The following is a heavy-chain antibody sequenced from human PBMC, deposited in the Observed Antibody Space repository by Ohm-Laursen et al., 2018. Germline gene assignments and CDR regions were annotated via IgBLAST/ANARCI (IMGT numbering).Heavy chain of an antibody. V-gene: IGHV3-23*01. CDR1: GYV. CDR3: AKPYYYDSGIYRYYFDY. Sequence: SLRLSCAASGYVMNWVRQAPGKGLEWVSAISGSGDSTYYADSVKGRFTISRDNSKNTLYLQMNSLRAEDTAVYYCAKPYYYDSGIYRYYFDYWGQGTLVTVSS. CDR2: ISGSGDST. D-gene: IGHD3-10*01. J-gene: IGHJ4*02.